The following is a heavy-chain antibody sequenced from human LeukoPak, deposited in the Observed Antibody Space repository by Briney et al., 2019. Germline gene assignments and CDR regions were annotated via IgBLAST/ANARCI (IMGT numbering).Heavy chain of an antibody. CDR1: GYTFTSYD. J-gene: IGHJ4*02. CDR3: ARVRFGSGSYPSYFDY. V-gene: IGHV1-8*03. D-gene: IGHD3-10*01. CDR2: MNPNSGNT. Sequence: ASVTVSCKASGYTFTSYDINWVRQATGQGLEWMGWMNPNSGNTGYAQKFQGRVTISRHTSISTAYMELNSLTSEDTAVYYCARVRFGSGSYPSYFDYSGQGTLVTVSS.